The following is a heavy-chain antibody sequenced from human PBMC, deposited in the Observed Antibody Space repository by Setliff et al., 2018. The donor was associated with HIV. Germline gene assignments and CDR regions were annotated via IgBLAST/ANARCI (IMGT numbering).Heavy chain of an antibody. V-gene: IGHV4-31*03. CDR1: GDSISSGGYY. CDR2: IYYSGTT. D-gene: IGHD2-2*01. Sequence: SETLSLTCTVSGDSISSGGYYWSWIRQHPGKGLEWIGYIYYSGTTYYNPSLQSRLTISVDTSKNQFSLKLSSMTAADTAVYYCARGTRSSLNWFDPRGPGTLVTVSS. J-gene: IGHJ5*02. CDR3: ARGTRSSLNWFDP.